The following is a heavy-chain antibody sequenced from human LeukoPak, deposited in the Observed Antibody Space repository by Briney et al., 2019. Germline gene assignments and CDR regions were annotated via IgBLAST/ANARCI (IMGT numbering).Heavy chain of an antibody. CDR2: INQGGSEK. J-gene: IGHJ5*02. CDR3: FGSGSPFDP. D-gene: IGHD3-10*01. V-gene: IGHV3-7*01. Sequence: GGSLRLSCAASGFTFSHYWMTWVRQAPGKGLEWVANINQGGSEKYYVDSVKGRFTISRDNAKNSLYLQMNSLRVEDTAVYYCFGSGSPFDPWGQGTLVTVSS. CDR1: GFTFSHYW.